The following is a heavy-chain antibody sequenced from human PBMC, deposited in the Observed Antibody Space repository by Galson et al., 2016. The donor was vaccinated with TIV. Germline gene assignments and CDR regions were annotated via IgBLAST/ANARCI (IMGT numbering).Heavy chain of an antibody. J-gene: IGHJ4*02. CDR1: GYIFTNYY. CDR2: IDPSSGGT. Sequence: SVKVSCKASGYIFTNYYFHWVRQAPGQGLEWMGVIDPSSGGTTYAQKFQATLIMTRDTSTTTVYMDLSSLKSGDTAVYYCTRDLGRLRDYWGQGTRVTASS. V-gene: IGHV1-46*01. D-gene: IGHD1-26*01. CDR3: TRDLGRLRDY.